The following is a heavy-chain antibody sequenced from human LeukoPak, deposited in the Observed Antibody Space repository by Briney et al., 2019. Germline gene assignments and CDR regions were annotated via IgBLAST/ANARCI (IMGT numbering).Heavy chain of an antibody. J-gene: IGHJ4*02. CDR3: AKHPYYYDSSGYLRNYFDY. Sequence: GGSLRLTCAASGFTFSSYSMNWVRQAPGKGLEWVAVISYDGSNKYYADSVKGRFTISRDNSKNTLYLQMNSLRAEDTAVYYCAKHPYYYDSSGYLRNYFDYWGQGTLVTVSS. V-gene: IGHV3-30*18. CDR1: GFTFSSYS. CDR2: ISYDGSNK. D-gene: IGHD3-22*01.